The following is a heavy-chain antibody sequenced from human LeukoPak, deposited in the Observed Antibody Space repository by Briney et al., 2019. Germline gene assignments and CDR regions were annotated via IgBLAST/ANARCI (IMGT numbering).Heavy chain of an antibody. D-gene: IGHD6-13*01. CDR3: AREAYRSSWYYFDY. CDR1: GFTVSSNY. V-gene: IGHV3-66*01. Sequence: GGSLRLSCAASGFTVSSNYMSWVRQAPGKGLEWVSVIYSGGSTYYADSVKGRFTISRDNSKNTLYLQMNSLRAEDTAVYYCAREAYRSSWYYFDYWGQGTLVTVSS. J-gene: IGHJ4*02. CDR2: IYSGGST.